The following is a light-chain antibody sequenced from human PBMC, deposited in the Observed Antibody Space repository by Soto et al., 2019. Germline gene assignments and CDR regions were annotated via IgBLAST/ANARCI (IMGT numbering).Light chain of an antibody. CDR3: QQYNNWPRAT. V-gene: IGKV1-9*01. J-gene: IGKJ4*01. Sequence: DIQLTQSPSFLSASVGDRVTITCRASQDITNYLAWYLQKPGKAPKLLIYGASTLQSGVPSRFSGSGSGTEFTLTVSSLQPEDFGVYYCQQYNNWPRATFGGGTKVDIK. CDR2: GAS. CDR1: QDITNY.